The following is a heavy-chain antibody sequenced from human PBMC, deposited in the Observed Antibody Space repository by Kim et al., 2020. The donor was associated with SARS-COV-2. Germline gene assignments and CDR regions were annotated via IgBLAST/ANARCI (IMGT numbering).Heavy chain of an antibody. V-gene: IGHV4-39*01. D-gene: IGHD5-18*01. CDR3: ARHVGYSYGYYYYGMDV. Sequence: SETLSLTCTVSGGSISSSSYYWGWIRQPPGKGLEWIGSIYYSGSTYYNPSLKSRVTISVDTSKNQFSLKLSSVTAADTAVYYCARHVGYSYGYYYYGMDVWGQGTTVTVSS. J-gene: IGHJ6*02. CDR2: IYYSGST. CDR1: GGSISSSSYY.